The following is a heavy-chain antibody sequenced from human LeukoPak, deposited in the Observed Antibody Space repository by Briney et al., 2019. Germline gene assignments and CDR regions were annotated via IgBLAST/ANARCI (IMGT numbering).Heavy chain of an antibody. CDR3: ARSAYYYDSRRGDYYYMDV. V-gene: IGHV4-30-4*08. CDR2: NYYSGST. J-gene: IGHJ6*03. Sequence: SETLSLTCTVSGGSISSGDYYWSWIRQPPGKGLEWNGYNYYSGSTCYIQSVESRVTIPVDTSKHHFSLKLSSVTAADTAVYDCARSAYYYDSRRGDYYYMDVWGKGTTVTVSS. CDR1: GGSISSGDYY. D-gene: IGHD3-22*01.